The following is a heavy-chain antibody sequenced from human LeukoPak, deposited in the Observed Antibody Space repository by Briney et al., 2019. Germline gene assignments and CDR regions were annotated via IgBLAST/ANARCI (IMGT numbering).Heavy chain of an antibody. J-gene: IGHJ6*02. Sequence: TGGSLRLSCAASGFTFDDYAMHWVRQAPGKGLEWVSLVSGDGGSTYYADSVKGRFTISRDNSKNSLYLQMNSLRTEDTALYYCAKDTLIYYYDSSGYSRPNYYYYGMDVWGQGTTVTVSS. D-gene: IGHD3-22*01. CDR2: VSGDGGST. CDR3: AKDTLIYYYDSSGYSRPNYYYYGMDV. CDR1: GFTFDDYA. V-gene: IGHV3-43*02.